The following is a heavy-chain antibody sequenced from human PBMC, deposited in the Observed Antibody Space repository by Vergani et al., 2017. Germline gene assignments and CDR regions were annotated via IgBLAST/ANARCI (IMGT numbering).Heavy chain of an antibody. CDR2: ISGSGGNT. CDR3: AKARDPNCKGGNCYSYYYGLDL. V-gene: IGHV3-23*04. CDR1: WFTVSSNY. J-gene: IGHJ6*02. Sequence: EVQLVESGGGLVQPGGSLRLSCAASWFTVSSNYMSWVRQAPGKGLEWVSAISGSGGNTFYTDSVKGRFTISRDNSKDTLYLQMNSLRVEDTAIYYCAKARDPNCKGGNCYSYYYGLDLWGQGTTVTVSS. D-gene: IGHD2-21*01.